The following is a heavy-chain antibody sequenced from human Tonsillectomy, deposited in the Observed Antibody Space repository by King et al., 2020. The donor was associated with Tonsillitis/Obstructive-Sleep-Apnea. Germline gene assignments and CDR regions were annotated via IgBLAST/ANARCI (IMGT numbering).Heavy chain of an antibody. Sequence: QLQESGPGLVKPSETLSLTCTVSSASISSSSYYWSWIRQPPGKGLEWIGSIYHSGSTYYNPSLKSRVTISVDTSKNQFSLKVNSVTAADTAVYYCATLVGAAPSWYFDLWGRGTLVTVSS. CDR1: SASISSSSYY. D-gene: IGHD1-26*01. CDR3: ATLVGAAPSWYFDL. J-gene: IGHJ2*01. V-gene: IGHV4-39*01. CDR2: IYHSGST.